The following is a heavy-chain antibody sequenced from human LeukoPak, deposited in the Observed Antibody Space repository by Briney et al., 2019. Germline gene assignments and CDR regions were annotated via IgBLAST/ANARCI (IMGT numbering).Heavy chain of an antibody. Sequence: ASVNLSCNACGYTFTSYDTKGARQANEPGVEWMGWMNHNSGSTYNAQKLEGSVNITEDSTIITAYMVLSSLRSEDTDVYYCARTRVGVRAASPSFDYWGQGTLVTVSS. CDR2: MNHNSGST. J-gene: IGHJ4*02. CDR3: ARTRVGVRAASPSFDY. CDR1: GYTFTSYD. D-gene: IGHD2-2*01. V-gene: IGHV1-8*03.